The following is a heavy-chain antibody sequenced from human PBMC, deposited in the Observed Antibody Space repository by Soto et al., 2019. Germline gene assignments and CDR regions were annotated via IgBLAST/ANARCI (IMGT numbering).Heavy chain of an antibody. CDR2: IIPILDTT. D-gene: IGHD2-15*01. Sequence: QVQLVQSGAEVKKPGSSVKVSCKASGGTFNIFTISWVRQAPGQGLEWMGRIIPILDTTNYAQKFQGRVTITADKSTGTADMELSSLTSEDTAVYYCARDCRGDNCYSRGLHYFDYWGQGTLVTVSS. CDR3: ARDCRGDNCYSRGLHYFDY. V-gene: IGHV1-69*08. CDR1: GGTFNIFT. J-gene: IGHJ4*02.